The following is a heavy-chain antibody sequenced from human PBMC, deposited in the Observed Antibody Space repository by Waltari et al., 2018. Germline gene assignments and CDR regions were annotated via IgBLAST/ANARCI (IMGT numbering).Heavy chain of an antibody. CDR1: GGSISSSSYY. CDR2: IYYSGGT. J-gene: IGHJ4*02. V-gene: IGHV4-39*07. CDR3: ARKVGSRDGDYPSFDY. D-gene: IGHD4-17*01. Sequence: QLQLQESGPGLVKPSETLSLTCTVSGGSISSSSYYWGWIRQPPGKGLEWIGSIYYSGGTYDNPSLKSRVTISVDTSKNQFSLKLSSVTAADTAVYYCARKVGSRDGDYPSFDYWGQGTLVTVSS.